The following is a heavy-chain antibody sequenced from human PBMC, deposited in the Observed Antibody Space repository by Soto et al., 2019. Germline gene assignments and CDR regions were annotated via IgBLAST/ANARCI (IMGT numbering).Heavy chain of an antibody. D-gene: IGHD3-3*01. CDR2: IYYSGNT. CDR3: ARHPIGATSFSHYGMDV. J-gene: IGHJ6*02. Sequence: QLQLQESGPGLVKPSETLSLTCTVSGGSISSSSYYWGWIRQPPGKGLEWIASIYYSGNTYYNPSLKSRVTISVDTSKNQFSLKLSSVTAADAAVYYCARHPIGATSFSHYGMDVWGQGTTVTVSS. CDR1: GGSISSSSYY. V-gene: IGHV4-39*01.